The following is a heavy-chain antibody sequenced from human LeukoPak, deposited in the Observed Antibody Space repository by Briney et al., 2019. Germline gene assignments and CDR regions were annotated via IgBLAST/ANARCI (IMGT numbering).Heavy chain of an antibody. V-gene: IGHV4-39*07. CDR3: ARVVSIFGVVIWGGQSNDPNWFDP. Sequence: PSETLSLTCTVSGGSISSSSYYWGWIRQPPGKGLEWTGGIFYSRSTYYNPSLKSRVTISVDTSKNQFSLKLSSVTAADTAVYYCARVVSIFGVVIWGGQSNDPNWFDPWGQGTLVTVSS. CDR2: IFYSRST. D-gene: IGHD3-3*01. J-gene: IGHJ5*02. CDR1: GGSISSSSYY.